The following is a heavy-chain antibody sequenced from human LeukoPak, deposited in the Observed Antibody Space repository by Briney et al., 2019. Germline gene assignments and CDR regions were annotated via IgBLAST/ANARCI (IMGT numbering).Heavy chain of an antibody. CDR2: IDPSGGST. CDR3: AKWASPGYNFVYFDY. J-gene: IGHJ4*02. CDR1: GYTFTSYY. V-gene: IGHV1-46*01. Sequence: ASVKVSCKASGYTFTSYYMHWVRQAPGQGLEWMGIIDPSGGSTSYAQKFQGRVTMTRDMSTSTVYMELSSLRSEDTAVYYCAKWASPGYNFVYFDYWGQGTLVTVSS. D-gene: IGHD5-24*01.